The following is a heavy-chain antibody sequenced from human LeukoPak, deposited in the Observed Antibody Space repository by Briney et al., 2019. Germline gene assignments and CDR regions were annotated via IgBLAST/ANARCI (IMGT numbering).Heavy chain of an antibody. CDR1: GGSISSYY. CDR3: ARVMRFLEWLPPYDAFDI. V-gene: IGHV4-4*07. Sequence: SETLSLTCPLSGGSISSYYWSWIRQPAGKGMEWIGRIYTSGSTNYNPSLKSRVTMSVDTSKNQFSLKLSSVTAADTAVYYCARVMRFLEWLPPYDAFDIWGQGTMVTVSS. CDR2: IYTSGST. J-gene: IGHJ3*02. D-gene: IGHD3-3*01.